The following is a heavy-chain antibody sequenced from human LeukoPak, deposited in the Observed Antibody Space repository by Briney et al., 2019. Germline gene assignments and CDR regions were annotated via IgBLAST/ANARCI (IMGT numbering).Heavy chain of an antibody. D-gene: IGHD6-25*01. V-gene: IGHV4-59*01. CDR3: ARVYYSSRYDYCYFDL. Sequence: SETLSLTCTVSGGSISSYYWSWIRQPPGKGLEWIGYIHYSGSTNYNPSLKSRVTISVDTSKNQFSLQLSSVTAADTAVYYCARVYYSSRYDYCYFDLWGRGTVVTVSS. CDR2: IHYSGST. CDR1: GGSISSYY. J-gene: IGHJ2*01.